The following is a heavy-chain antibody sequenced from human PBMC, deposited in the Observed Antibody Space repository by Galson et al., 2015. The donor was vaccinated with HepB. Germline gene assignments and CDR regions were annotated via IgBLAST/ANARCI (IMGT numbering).Heavy chain of an antibody. J-gene: IGHJ6*03. CDR2: ISGSGGST. V-gene: IGHV3-23*01. CDR1: GFTFSSYA. D-gene: IGHD3-3*01. Sequence: SLRLSCAASGFTFSSYAMSWVRQAPGKGLEWVSGISGSGGSTNYADSVKGRFTISRDNSKNTLYLQMNSLRAEDTAVYYCAKSPIFGVVGYYYYMDVWGKGTTVTVSS. CDR3: AKSPIFGVVGYYYYMDV.